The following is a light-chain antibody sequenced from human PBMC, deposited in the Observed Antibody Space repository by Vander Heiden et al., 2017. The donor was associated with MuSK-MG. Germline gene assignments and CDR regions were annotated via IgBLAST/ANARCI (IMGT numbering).Light chain of an antibody. J-gene: IGKJ4*01. CDR1: QCISSH. Sequence: SAYVGDRITITCRASQCISSHLAWYQQKAGKVPQLLLYDASTLQSGVSSWFSGSGSGTAFILTISSLQPEDFATYYCQQLHLYPITFGGGTTVEIK. CDR2: DAS. CDR3: QQLHLYPIT. V-gene: IGKV1-9*01.